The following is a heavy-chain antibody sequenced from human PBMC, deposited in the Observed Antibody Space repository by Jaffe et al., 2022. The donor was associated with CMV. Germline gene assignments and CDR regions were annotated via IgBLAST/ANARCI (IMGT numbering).Heavy chain of an antibody. CDR2: IYYSGST. Sequence: QVQLQESGPGLVKPSETLSLTCTVSGGSISSYYWSWIRQPPGKGLEWIGYIYYSGSTNYNPSLKSRVTISVDTSKNQFSLKLSSVTAADTAVYYCAREGPPSDYSGYDTWGQGTLVTVSS. V-gene: IGHV4-59*01. CDR3: AREGPPSDYSGYDT. J-gene: IGHJ4*02. CDR1: GGSISSYY. D-gene: IGHD5-12*01.